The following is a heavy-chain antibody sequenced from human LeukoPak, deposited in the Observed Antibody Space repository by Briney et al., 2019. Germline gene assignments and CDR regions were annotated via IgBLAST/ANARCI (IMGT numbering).Heavy chain of an antibody. CDR3: ARDIVVVVAAENWFDP. V-gene: IGHV1-2*02. Sequence: ASVKVSCEASGYTFTGYYMHWVRQAPGQGLEWMGWINPNSGGTNYAQKFQGRVTMTRDTSISTAYMELSRLRSDDTAVYYCARDIVVVVAAENWFDPWGQGTLVTVSS. J-gene: IGHJ5*02. CDR1: GYTFTGYY. CDR2: INPNSGGT. D-gene: IGHD2-15*01.